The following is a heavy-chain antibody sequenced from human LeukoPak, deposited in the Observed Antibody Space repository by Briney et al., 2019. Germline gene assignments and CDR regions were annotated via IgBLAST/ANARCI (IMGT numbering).Heavy chain of an antibody. V-gene: IGHV3-7*03. J-gene: IGHJ4*02. Sequence: GGSLRLSCVASGFTFSSKWMSWVRQAPGKGLEWVANINQDGSEKYYVDSVKGRFTISRDNAKNSLYLQMNSLRAEDTALYYCAKAPYSSSWYYFDYWGQGTLVTVSS. CDR1: GFTFSSKW. CDR2: INQDGSEK. D-gene: IGHD6-13*01. CDR3: AKAPYSSSWYYFDY.